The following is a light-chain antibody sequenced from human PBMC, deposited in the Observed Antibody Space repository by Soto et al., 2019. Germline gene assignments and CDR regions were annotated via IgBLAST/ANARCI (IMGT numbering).Light chain of an antibody. CDR1: QSVSSY. Sequence: EIVLTQSPATLSLSPGDRATLSCRASQSVSSYLAWYQQKPGQAPRLLIYDASNRAAGIPARFSGSGSGTDFTLTITSLEPEDFAVYYCRQSATSPRTFGQGTKVEIK. CDR2: DAS. J-gene: IGKJ1*01. V-gene: IGKV3-11*01. CDR3: RQSATSPRT.